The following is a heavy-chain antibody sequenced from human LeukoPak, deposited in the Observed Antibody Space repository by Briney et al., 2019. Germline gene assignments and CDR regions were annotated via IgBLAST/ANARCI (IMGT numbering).Heavy chain of an antibody. CDR1: GFTFSTFW. CDR3: AREDKYGFDI. CDR2: IKWDASQN. Sequence: GGSLRLSCAASGFTFSTFWMSRLRQAPGKGLEWVANIKWDASQNYYVDSVKGRFTISRDNAKNSVFLQMNSLRAEDTAVYYCAREDKYGFDIWGLGTMVTVSS. V-gene: IGHV3-7*04. J-gene: IGHJ3*02.